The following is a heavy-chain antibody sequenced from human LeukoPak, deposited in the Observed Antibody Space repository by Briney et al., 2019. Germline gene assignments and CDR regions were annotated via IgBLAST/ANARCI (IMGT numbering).Heavy chain of an antibody. Sequence: PGGSLRLSCAASGFTFSSYSMNWVRQAPGKGLEWVSSISSSSSYIYYADSVKGRFTISRDNARNSLYLQMNSLRAEDTAVYYCARDPSSSGWYMGWGQGTLVTVSS. CDR3: ARDPSSSGWYMG. V-gene: IGHV3-21*01. CDR2: ISSSSSYI. D-gene: IGHD6-19*01. J-gene: IGHJ4*02. CDR1: GFTFSSYS.